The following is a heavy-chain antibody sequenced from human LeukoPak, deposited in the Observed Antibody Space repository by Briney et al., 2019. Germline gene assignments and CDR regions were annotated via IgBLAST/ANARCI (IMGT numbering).Heavy chain of an antibody. CDR1: GGSISNYY. CDR3: ARDFYGDDGHHPFDY. D-gene: IGHD2/OR15-2a*01. V-gene: IGHV4-4*07. CDR2: IYASGSS. J-gene: IGHJ4*02. Sequence: SETLSLTCSVSGGSISNYYWNWLRQPAGKGLEWIGRIYASGSSNYNPSLKSRVTISMDKSKNHFSLNLKSVTAADTAFYYCARDFYGDDGHHPFDYWGQGIQVTVSS.